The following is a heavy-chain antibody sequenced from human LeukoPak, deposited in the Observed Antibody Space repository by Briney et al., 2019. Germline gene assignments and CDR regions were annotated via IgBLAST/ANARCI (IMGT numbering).Heavy chain of an antibody. CDR2: FDPEDGET. J-gene: IGHJ5*02. V-gene: IGHV1-24*01. Sequence: ASVKVSCKVSGYTLTELSMHWVRQAPGKGLEWMGGFDPEDGETIYAQKFQGRVTMTEDTSTDTAYMGLSSLRSEDTALYYCATDPPDCGDYGFDPWGQGTLVTVSS. D-gene: IGHD4-17*01. CDR1: GYTLTELS. CDR3: ATDPPDCGDYGFDP.